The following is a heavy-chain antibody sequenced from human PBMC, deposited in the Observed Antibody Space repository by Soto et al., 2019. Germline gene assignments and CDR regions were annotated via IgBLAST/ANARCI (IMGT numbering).Heavy chain of an antibody. CDR3: ASVSGISIFGVVGPDHYRQDV. Sequence: GGSLRLSCAASGFTFSSYAMSWVRQAPGKGLEWVSSISSSSSYIYYADSVKGRFTISRDNAKNSLYLQMNSLRAEDTAVYYCASVSGISIFGVVGPDHYRQDV. J-gene: IGHJ6*01. CDR2: ISSSSSYI. CDR1: GFTFSSYA. V-gene: IGHV3-21*01. D-gene: IGHD3-3*01.